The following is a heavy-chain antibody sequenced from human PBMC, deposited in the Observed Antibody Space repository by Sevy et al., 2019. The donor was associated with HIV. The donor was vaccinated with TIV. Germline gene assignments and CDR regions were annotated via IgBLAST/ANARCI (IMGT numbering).Heavy chain of an antibody. J-gene: IGHJ4*02. CDR1: GFTFSDHY. V-gene: IGHV3-72*01. Sequence: GGSLRLSCVASGFTFSDHYMEWVRQAPGKGLEWVGRTRNKADGYTTEYAASVKGRFTISRDESKNSLYVQMNSRKAEDTAVYYCATHAGIAAAGRVFDYWGQGTLFTVSS. D-gene: IGHD6-13*01. CDR2: TRNKADGYTT. CDR3: ATHAGIAAAGRVFDY.